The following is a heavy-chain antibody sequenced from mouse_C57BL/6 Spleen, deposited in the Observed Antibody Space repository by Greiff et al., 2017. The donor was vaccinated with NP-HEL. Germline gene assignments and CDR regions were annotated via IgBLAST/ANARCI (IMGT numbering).Heavy chain of an antibody. CDR2: IYPGDGDT. V-gene: IGHV1-82*01. Sequence: QVQLQQSGPELVKPGASVKISCKASGYAFSSSWMNWVKQRPGKGLEWIGRIYPGDGDTNYNGKFKGKATLTADKSSSTAYMQLSSLTSEDSAVYFCASGYLDYYAMDYWGQVTSVTVSS. J-gene: IGHJ4*01. CDR1: GYAFSSSW. CDR3: ASGYLDYYAMDY.